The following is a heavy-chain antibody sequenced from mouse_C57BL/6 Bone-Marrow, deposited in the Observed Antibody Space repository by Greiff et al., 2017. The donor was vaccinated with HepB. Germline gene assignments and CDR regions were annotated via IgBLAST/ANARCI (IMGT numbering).Heavy chain of an antibody. CDR2: ISYDGSN. J-gene: IGHJ4*01. CDR1: GYSITSCYY. V-gene: IGHV3-6*01. D-gene: IGHD1-1*02. CDR3: ARGWAMDY. Sequence: VQLKESGPGLVKPSQSLSLTCSVTGYSITSCYYWNWMRQFPGNKLEWMGYISYDGSNNYNPSLQNRISITRDTSKNQFFLKLNSVTTEDTATYYCARGWAMDYWGQGTSVTVSS.